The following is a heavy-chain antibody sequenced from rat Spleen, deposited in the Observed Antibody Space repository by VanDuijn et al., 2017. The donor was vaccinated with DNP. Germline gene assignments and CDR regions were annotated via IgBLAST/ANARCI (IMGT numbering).Heavy chain of an antibody. CDR3: ARGLNYGGYKYYYWYFDF. CDR2: ISYSGTT. J-gene: IGHJ1*01. D-gene: IGHD1-11*01. CDR1: DYSITNNY. V-gene: IGHV3-1*01. Sequence: EVQFQESGPGLVKPSQSLSLTCSVTDYSITNNYWAWIRKFPGNKMEWMGYISYSGTTGYNPSLRSRISITRDTSKNQFLLQVNSVTTEDTATYYCARGLNYGGYKYYYWYFDFWGPGTMVTVSS.